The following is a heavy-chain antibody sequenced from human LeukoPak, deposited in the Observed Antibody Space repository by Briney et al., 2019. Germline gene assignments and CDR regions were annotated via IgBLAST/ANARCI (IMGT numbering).Heavy chain of an antibody. V-gene: IGHV4-59*01. D-gene: IGHD4-23*01. Sequence: SETLSLTCTVSSGSISSYYWSWIRQPPGKGLEWIGYIYYSGSTNYNPSLKSRVTISVDTSKNPFSLKLSSVTAADTAVYYCARGNGGNSGDPSVEIDYWGQGTLVTVSS. CDR3: ARGNGGNSGDPSVEIDY. CDR1: SGSISSYY. CDR2: IYYSGST. J-gene: IGHJ4*02.